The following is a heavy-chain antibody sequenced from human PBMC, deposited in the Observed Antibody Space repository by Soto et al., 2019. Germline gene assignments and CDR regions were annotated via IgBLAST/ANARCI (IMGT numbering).Heavy chain of an antibody. J-gene: IGHJ6*02. Sequence: GGSLRLSCAASGFTVSSSYMSWVRQAPGKELEWVSVIYNFGSTYYADSVKGRFTISRDNSKNTLYLQMNSLRAEDTAVYYCARDCPTNYGDACMDVWGQGTTVTVSS. V-gene: IGHV3-53*01. CDR2: IYNFGST. D-gene: IGHD4-17*01. CDR1: GFTVSSSY. CDR3: ARDCPTNYGDACMDV.